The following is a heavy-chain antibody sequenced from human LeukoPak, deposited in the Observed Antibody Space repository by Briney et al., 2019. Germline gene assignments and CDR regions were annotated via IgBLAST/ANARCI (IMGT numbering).Heavy chain of an antibody. J-gene: IGHJ4*02. CDR1: GFTFSGYW. Sequence: GGSLRLSCAASGFTFSGYWMSWVRQAPGKGLEWVANIKQDGSEKYYVDSVKGRFTISRDNAKNSLYLQMNSLRAEDTAVYYCARAVAALGYWGQGTLVTVSS. CDR2: IKQDGSEK. V-gene: IGHV3-7*03. CDR3: ARAVAALGY. D-gene: IGHD6-19*01.